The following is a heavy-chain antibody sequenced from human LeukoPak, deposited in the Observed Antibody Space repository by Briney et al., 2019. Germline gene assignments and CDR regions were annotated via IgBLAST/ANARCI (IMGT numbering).Heavy chain of an antibody. CDR2: IHYIGNT. V-gene: IGHV4-31*03. Sequence: SETLSLTCTVSGDSISTSGYYWSWIRRHPGTGLEWIAYIHYIGNTYYNPSLESRVTMSVDTSSNQFSLNVASVTAADTAIYYCARVRDGYFFDYWGQGILVTVSS. CDR3: ARVRDGYFFDY. CDR1: GDSISTSGYY. D-gene: IGHD4-17*01. J-gene: IGHJ4*02.